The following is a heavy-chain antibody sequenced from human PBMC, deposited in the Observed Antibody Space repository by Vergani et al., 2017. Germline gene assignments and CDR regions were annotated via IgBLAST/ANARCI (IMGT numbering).Heavy chain of an antibody. CDR2: ISGSGGST. V-gene: IGHV3-23*01. Sequence: EVQLLESGGGLVQPGGSLRLSCAASGFAFSSYDMSWVRQAPGKGLEWVSAISGSGGSTYYADSVKGRFTISRDNSKNTLYLQMNSLRAEDTAVYYCAKDPIAARPVEYFDYWGQGTLVTVSS. J-gene: IGHJ4*02. D-gene: IGHD6-6*01. CDR3: AKDPIAARPVEYFDY. CDR1: GFAFSSYD.